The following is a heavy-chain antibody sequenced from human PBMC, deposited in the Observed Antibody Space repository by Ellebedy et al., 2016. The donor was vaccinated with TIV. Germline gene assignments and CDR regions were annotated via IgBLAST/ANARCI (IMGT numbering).Heavy chain of an antibody. CDR1: GGTFSNYA. Sequence: ASVKVSXXASGGTFSNYAISWVRQAPGQGLEWMGRVIPVFGTVNYTQKYQARVTISADESTSTAYMGLSSLRSEDTAVYYCARVLYDYIWGSYREFDYWGQGTLVTVSS. V-gene: IGHV1-69*13. D-gene: IGHD3-16*02. CDR3: ARVLYDYIWGSYREFDY. CDR2: VIPVFGTV. J-gene: IGHJ4*02.